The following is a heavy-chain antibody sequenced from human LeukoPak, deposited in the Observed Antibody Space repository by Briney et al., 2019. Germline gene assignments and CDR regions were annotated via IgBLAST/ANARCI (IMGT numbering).Heavy chain of an antibody. CDR3: AIGCSSTSCPGPFDY. V-gene: IGHV4-34*01. Sequence: PSETLSLTCAVYGGSFSGYYWSGIRQPPGKGLEWIGEINHSGSTNYNPSLKSRVTISVDTSKNQFSLKLSSVTAADTAVYYCAIGCSSTSCPGPFDYWGQGTLVTVSS. CDR2: INHSGST. J-gene: IGHJ4*02. D-gene: IGHD2-2*01. CDR1: GGSFSGYY.